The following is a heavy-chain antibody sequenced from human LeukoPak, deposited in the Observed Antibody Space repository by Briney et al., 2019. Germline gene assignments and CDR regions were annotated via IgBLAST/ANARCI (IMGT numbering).Heavy chain of an antibody. CDR1: GYTFTSYY. D-gene: IGHD3-3*01. CDR2: INPSGGST. Sequence: ASVKVSCKASGYTFTSYYMHWVRQAPGQGLEWMGIINPSGGSTSYAQKFQGRVTMTRDTSTSTVYMELSSLRSEDTAVYYCARGETRITIFGVVTHGWFDPWGQGTLVTVSS. CDR3: ARGETRITIFGVVTHGWFDP. V-gene: IGHV1-46*01. J-gene: IGHJ5*02.